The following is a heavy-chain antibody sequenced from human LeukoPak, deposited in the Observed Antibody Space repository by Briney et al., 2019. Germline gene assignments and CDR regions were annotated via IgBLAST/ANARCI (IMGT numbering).Heavy chain of an antibody. Sequence: PGGSLRLSCAASGFTFRNYGMHWVRLAPGKGLEWVAFIRYDGSIKYYVDSVKGRFTVSRDNSKNTLYLQMNSLRAEGTAVYYCAKDVNVGGDYFDYWGQGTLVTVSS. CDR2: IRYDGSIK. CDR1: GFTFRNYG. CDR3: AKDVNVGGDYFDY. V-gene: IGHV3-30*02. D-gene: IGHD3-10*01. J-gene: IGHJ4*02.